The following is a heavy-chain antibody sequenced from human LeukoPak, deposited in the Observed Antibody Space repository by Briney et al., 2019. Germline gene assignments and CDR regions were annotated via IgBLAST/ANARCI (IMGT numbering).Heavy chain of an antibody. J-gene: IGHJ6*03. V-gene: IGHV3-15*01. Sequence: GGSLRLSCAASGFTFSNAWMSWVRQAPGKGLEWVGRIKSKNDGGTTDYAAHVKGRFTISRDDSKNTLYLQMNRLKTEDTAVYYCTTDRSYYRSGSYYKKVHYYYYMDVWGKGTTVTVSS. CDR1: GFTFSNAW. CDR3: TTDRSYYRSGSYYKKVHYYYYMDV. CDR2: IKSKNDGGTT. D-gene: IGHD3-10*01.